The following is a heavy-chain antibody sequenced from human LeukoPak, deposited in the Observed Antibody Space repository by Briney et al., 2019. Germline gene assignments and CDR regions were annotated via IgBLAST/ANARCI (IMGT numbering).Heavy chain of an antibody. CDR1: GFTFSSYA. CDR3: ALSSGYYYGYFDY. V-gene: IGHV3-23*01. D-gene: IGHD3-22*01. J-gene: IGHJ4*02. Sequence: GGSLRLSCAASGFTFSSYAMSWVRQAPGKGLEWVSAISGSGGSTYYADSVKGRFTISRDNSKNTLYLQMNSLRAEDTAVYYCALSSGYYYGYFDYWGQGTLVTVSS. CDR2: ISGSGGST.